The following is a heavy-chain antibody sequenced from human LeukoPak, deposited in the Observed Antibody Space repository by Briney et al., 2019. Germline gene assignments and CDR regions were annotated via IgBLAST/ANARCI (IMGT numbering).Heavy chain of an antibody. D-gene: IGHD3-3*01. V-gene: IGHV1-2*02. CDR2: INPHSGAT. CDR3: AKLCDFWSGSQAY. Sequence: GASVKVSCKASGYTFTSYGISWVRQAPGQGLEWMGWINPHSGATNYAQKFQGRVTMTRDTPISTAYMELSSLRSDDAAVYYCAKLCDFWSGSQAYWGQGTLVTVSS. CDR1: GYTFTSYG. J-gene: IGHJ4*02.